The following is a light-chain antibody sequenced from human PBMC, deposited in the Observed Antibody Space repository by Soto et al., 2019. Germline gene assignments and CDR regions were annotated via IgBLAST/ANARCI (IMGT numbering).Light chain of an antibody. Sequence: EIVLTQSPATLSLSPGERATLSCRASQSVSSYLAWYQQKPGQPPRLLVYAASTRATDVPARFSGGGSETEFTLTISSLEPEDFAVYYCQQRNSWPPTFTFGQGTRLEIK. V-gene: IGKV3-11*01. CDR1: QSVSSY. CDR3: QQRNSWPPTFT. CDR2: AAS. J-gene: IGKJ5*01.